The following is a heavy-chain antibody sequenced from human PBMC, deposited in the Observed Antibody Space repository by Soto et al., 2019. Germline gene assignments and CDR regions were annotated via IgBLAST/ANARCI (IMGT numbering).Heavy chain of an antibody. CDR2: IIPIFGTA. Sequence: QVQLAQSGAEVKKPGSSVKVSCKASGGTFSSYAISWVRQAPGQGLEWMGGIIPIFGTANYAQKFQGRVTITADESTSTGVMERSSVRSEDTAVYYCARGGITMVRGVIPFAPWGQGTLVTVSS. CDR3: ARGGITMVRGVIPFAP. J-gene: IGHJ5*02. V-gene: IGHV1-69*12. D-gene: IGHD3-10*01. CDR1: GGTFSSYA.